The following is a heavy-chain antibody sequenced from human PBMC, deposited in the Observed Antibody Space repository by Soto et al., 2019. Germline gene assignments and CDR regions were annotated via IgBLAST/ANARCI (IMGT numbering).Heavy chain of an antibody. CDR3: AKEPPRGTSGYFFDY. J-gene: IGHJ4*02. V-gene: IGHV3-21*04. D-gene: IGHD5-18*01. CDR1: GCTFSSFS. Sequence: PGGSLRLPWGAAGCTFSSFSRSRVRQAPGKGLERVSSISSISSYIYYADSVKGRFTISRDNAKNSLYLQMNSLRAEDTALFYFAKEPPRGTSGYFFDYWGQGTPVTVS. CDR2: ISSISSYI.